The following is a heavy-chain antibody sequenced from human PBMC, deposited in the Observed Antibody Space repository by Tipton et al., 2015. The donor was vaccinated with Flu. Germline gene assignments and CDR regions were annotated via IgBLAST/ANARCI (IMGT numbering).Heavy chain of an antibody. CDR2: IFSGGST. J-gene: IGHJ4*02. D-gene: IGHD3-16*01. CDR1: GFTVSSNY. CDR3: ARRGAAITHYFDY. Sequence: SLRLSCVVSGFTVSSNYMTWVRQAPGKGLEWVSVIFSGGSTNYADSVKGRFTISRDNAKNSLYLQMNSLRAEDTALYYCARRGAAITHYFDYWGQGTLVTVSS. V-gene: IGHV3-53*01.